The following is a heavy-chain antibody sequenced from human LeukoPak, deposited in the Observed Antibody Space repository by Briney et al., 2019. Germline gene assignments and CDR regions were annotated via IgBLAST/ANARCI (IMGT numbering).Heavy chain of an antibody. CDR3: ATTTVVNAVRGYFDY. V-gene: IGHV3-23*01. J-gene: IGHJ4*02. Sequence: GGSLRLSCAASGFTFSSYAMSWVRQAPGKGLEWVSAISGSGGSTYYADSVKGRFTISRDNSKNTLYLQMNSLRAEDTAVYYCATTTVVNAVRGYFDYWGQGTLVTVSS. D-gene: IGHD4-23*01. CDR2: ISGSGGST. CDR1: GFTFSSYA.